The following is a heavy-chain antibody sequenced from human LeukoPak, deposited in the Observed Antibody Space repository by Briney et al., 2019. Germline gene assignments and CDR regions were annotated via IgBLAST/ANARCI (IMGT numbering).Heavy chain of an antibody. CDR2: LNSAGDRT. CDR1: GFTFSGYA. J-gene: IGHJ4*02. CDR3: AKVRDLRGRYFDH. Sequence: PGGSLRLSCAASGFTFSGYAMSWVRQAPGKGLEWVSFLNSAGDRTNYADSVKDRFTISRDNSKNTLVLQMNSLRPEDTAVYYCAKVRDLRGRYFDHRGQGTLVTVSS. V-gene: IGHV3-23*01.